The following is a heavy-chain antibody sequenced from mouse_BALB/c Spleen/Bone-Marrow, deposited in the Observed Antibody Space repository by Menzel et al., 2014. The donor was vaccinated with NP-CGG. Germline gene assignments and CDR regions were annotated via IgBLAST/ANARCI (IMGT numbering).Heavy chain of an antibody. CDR3: ARWLLYY. D-gene: IGHD2-12*01. J-gene: IGHJ2*01. CDR2: ISPSNGRT. Sequence: VQLQQSGAELVKPGASVKLSCKASGYTFTSYWMHWVKQRPGQGLEWIGEISPSNGRTNYNEKFKTKATLTVDKSSSTAYMQLSSLTSEDSAVYYCARWLLYYWGQGTTLTVSS. CDR1: GYTFTSYW. V-gene: IGHV1S81*02.